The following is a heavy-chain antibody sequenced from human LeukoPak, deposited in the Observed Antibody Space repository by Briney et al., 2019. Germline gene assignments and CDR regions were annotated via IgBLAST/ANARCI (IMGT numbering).Heavy chain of an antibody. D-gene: IGHD3-22*01. Sequence: PSETLSLTCTVAGGSISSDYWSWIRQPPGNGLEWIGYIQYSGSTNYNPSLKSRVTISIDTSKHQFSLKLSSVTAADTAVYYCARQSSGCYDYWGQGTLVTVSS. CDR2: IQYSGST. V-gene: IGHV4-59*08. CDR3: ARQSSGCYDY. J-gene: IGHJ4*02. CDR1: GGSISSDY.